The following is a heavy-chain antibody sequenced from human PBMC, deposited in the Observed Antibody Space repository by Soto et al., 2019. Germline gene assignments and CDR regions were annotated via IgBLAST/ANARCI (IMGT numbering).Heavy chain of an antibody. CDR3: ARALWGPAGHINWFDP. J-gene: IGHJ5*02. CDR2: IYYSGST. CDR1: GGSISSSSYY. D-gene: IGHD2-2*01. V-gene: IGHV4-39*07. Sequence: PSETLSLTCTVSGGSISSSSYYWGWIRQPPGKGLEWIVSIYYSGSTYYNPSLESRVTISVDTSKNQFSLKLSSVTAADTAVYYCARALWGPAGHINWFDPWGQGTLVTVSS.